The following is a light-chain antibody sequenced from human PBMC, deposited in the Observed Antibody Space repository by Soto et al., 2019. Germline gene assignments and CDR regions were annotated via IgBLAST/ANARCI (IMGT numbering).Light chain of an antibody. CDR1: QSVSSY. Sequence: EIVLTQSPATLSLSPGERATLSCRASQSVSSYLAWYQQTPGQAPRLLIYDASNRATGIRARFSGSGSGTDFTLTISNLEPEDFAVYYCQQPYTFGQGTKLEIK. J-gene: IGKJ2*01. V-gene: IGKV3-11*01. CDR2: DAS. CDR3: QQPYT.